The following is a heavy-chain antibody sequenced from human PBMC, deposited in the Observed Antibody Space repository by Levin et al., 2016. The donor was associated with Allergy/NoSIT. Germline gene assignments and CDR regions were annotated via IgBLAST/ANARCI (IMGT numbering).Heavy chain of an antibody. CDR2: INPNSGGT. CDR1: GYTFTGYY. D-gene: IGHD3-10*02. CDR3: ARDRSYRTMLGGWFDP. J-gene: IGHJ5*02. Sequence: ASVKVSCKASGYTFTGYYMHWVRQAPGQGLEWMGWINPNSGGTNYAQKFQGRVTMTRDTSISTAYMELSRLRSDDTAVYYCARDRSYRTMLGGWFDPWGQGTLVTVSS. V-gene: IGHV1-2*02.